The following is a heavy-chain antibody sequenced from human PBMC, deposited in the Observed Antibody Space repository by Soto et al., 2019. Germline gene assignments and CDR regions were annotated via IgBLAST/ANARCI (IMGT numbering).Heavy chain of an antibody. V-gene: IGHV1-46*03. CDR3: ARHLAAGDS. J-gene: IGHJ4*02. CDR1: GYTFTSYY. Sequence: QVQLVQSGAEVKKPGASVRVSCKASGYTFTSYYIHWVRQAPGQGLEWMAIVNPTGGSTNYSQKWQGRVTVTFDTSTTTVFMELNSLRYEDTAVYYCARHLAAGDSWGQGTLVSVSS. D-gene: IGHD6-25*01. CDR2: VNPTGGST.